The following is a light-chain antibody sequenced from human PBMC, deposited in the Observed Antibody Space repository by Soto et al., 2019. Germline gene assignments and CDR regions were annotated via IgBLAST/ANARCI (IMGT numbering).Light chain of an antibody. Sequence: FALTATAPVSGAPWPSVTISLTWTMREVGEYNYVSWYQQHPGNAPKLMIYDVRNRPSGVSNRFSGSKSGNTASLTISGLQAEDDADYYCTSYTSNDTYVFGTGTKVTVL. CDR2: DVR. CDR3: TSYTSNDTYV. V-gene: IGLV2-14*01. CDR1: MREVGEYNY. J-gene: IGLJ1*01.